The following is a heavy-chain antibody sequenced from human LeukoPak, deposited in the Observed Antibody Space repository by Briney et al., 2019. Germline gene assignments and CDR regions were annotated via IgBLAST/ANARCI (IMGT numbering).Heavy chain of an antibody. J-gene: IGHJ4*02. CDR1: GYTFTSYA. V-gene: IGHV7-4-1*02. Sequence: GASVTVSCKASGYTFTSYAMNWVRQAPGQGLEWMGWINTNTGNPTYAQGFTGRFVFSLDTSVSTAYLQISSLKAEDTAVYYCARDMYSSGWYKTYDFDYWGQGTLVTVSS. D-gene: IGHD6-19*01. CDR3: ARDMYSSGWYKTYDFDY. CDR2: INTNTGNP.